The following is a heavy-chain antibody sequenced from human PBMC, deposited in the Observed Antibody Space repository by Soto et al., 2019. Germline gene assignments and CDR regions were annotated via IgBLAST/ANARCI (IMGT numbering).Heavy chain of an antibody. CDR3: AREKYSSSWYGEVKENAFDI. J-gene: IGHJ3*02. CDR2: ISSSSSTI. Sequence: EVQLVESGGGLVQPGGSLRLSCAASGFTFSSYSMNWVRQAPGKGLEWVSYISSSSSTIYYADSVKGRFTISRDNAKNSLYLQMNSLRAEDTAVYYCAREKYSSSWYGEVKENAFDIWGQGTMVTVSS. V-gene: IGHV3-48*01. CDR1: GFTFSSYS. D-gene: IGHD6-13*01.